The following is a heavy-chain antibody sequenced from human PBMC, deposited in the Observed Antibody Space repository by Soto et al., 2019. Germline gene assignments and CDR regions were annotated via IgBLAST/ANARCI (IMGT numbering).Heavy chain of an antibody. D-gene: IGHD3-10*01. CDR2: IYYSGST. J-gene: IGHJ5*02. V-gene: IGHV4-59*08. CDR3: ARQRGVISLFDP. Sequence: PSETLSLTCTVSGGSISSYYWSWIRQPPGKGLEWIGYIYYSGSTNYNPSLKSRVTISVDTSKNQFSLKLSSVTAADTAVYYCARQRGVISLFDPWGQGTLVTVS. CDR1: GGSISSYY.